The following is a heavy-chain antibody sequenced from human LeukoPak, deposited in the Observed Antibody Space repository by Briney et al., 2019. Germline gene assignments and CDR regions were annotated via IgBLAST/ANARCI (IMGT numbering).Heavy chain of an antibody. J-gene: IGHJ4*02. Sequence: PGGSLRLSCAASGFTFSGYWMHWVRQGPGKGLVWVSRINTDGSSTTYADSVKGRFTISRDNAKNTLYLQMNSLRAEDTAVYYCAILWFGEMRTVDYWGQGTLVTVSS. V-gene: IGHV3-74*01. CDR2: INTDGSST. CDR1: GFTFSGYW. D-gene: IGHD3-10*01. CDR3: AILWFGEMRTVDY.